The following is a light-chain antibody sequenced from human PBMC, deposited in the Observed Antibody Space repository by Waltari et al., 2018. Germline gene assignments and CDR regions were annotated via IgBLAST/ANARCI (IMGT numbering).Light chain of an antibody. CDR1: ASNIGTNP. J-gene: IGLJ2*01. Sequence: QSVLTQPPSASATPGQRVTISCSGSASNIGTNPVNLYQQVPGAAPQLVIYRDDYRPLGVPDRFSGSKSGTSASLAISWLQPADEAYYYCAAWDDNMNGLVFGGGTKLTVL. CDR3: AAWDDNMNGLV. V-gene: IGLV1-44*01. CDR2: RDD.